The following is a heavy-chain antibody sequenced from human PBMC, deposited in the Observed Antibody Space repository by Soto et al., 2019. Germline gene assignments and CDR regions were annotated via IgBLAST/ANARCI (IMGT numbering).Heavy chain of an antibody. CDR1: GGSISSYY. Sequence: PSETLSLTCTVSGGSISSYYWSWIRQPPGKGLEWIGYIYYSGSTNYNPSLKSRVTISVDTSKNQFSLKLSSVTAADTAVYYCAREVSRIAARPAGLYGMDVWGQGTTVTV. J-gene: IGHJ6*02. CDR3: AREVSRIAARPAGLYGMDV. D-gene: IGHD6-6*01. V-gene: IGHV4-59*01. CDR2: IYYSGST.